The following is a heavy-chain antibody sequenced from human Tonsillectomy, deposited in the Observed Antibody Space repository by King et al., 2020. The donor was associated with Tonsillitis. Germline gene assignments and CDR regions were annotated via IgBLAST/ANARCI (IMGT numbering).Heavy chain of an antibody. J-gene: IGHJ4*02. D-gene: IGHD5-24*01. CDR1: GGSISGFY. V-gene: IGHV4-59*01. Sequence: HVQLQESGPGLVKPSETLSLSCTVSGGSISGFYWSWFRQPPGKGLEWIAYIYYSGSNNYNPSLKSRVTISIDTSKNQFSLKMTSVTAADTAVYYFARNWGGYNERFDYWGQGTLVTVSS. CDR3: ARNWGGYNERFDY. CDR2: IYYSGSN.